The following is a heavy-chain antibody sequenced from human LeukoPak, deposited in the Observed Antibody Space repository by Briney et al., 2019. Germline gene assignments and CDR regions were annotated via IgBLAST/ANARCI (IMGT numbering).Heavy chain of an antibody. D-gene: IGHD5-18*01. CDR2: ISAYNGNT. J-gene: IGHJ3*02. CDR1: GYTFTSYG. Sequence: GASVKVSCKASGYTFTSYGISWVRQAPGQGLEWMGWISAYNGNTNYAQKLQGRVTMTTDTSTSIAYMELRSLRSDDTAVYYCARDSDTAMPYDAFDIWGQGTMVTVSS. CDR3: ARDSDTAMPYDAFDI. V-gene: IGHV1-18*01.